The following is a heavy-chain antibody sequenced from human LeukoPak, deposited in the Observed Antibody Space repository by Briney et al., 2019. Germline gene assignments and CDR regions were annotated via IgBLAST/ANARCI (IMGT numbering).Heavy chain of an antibody. CDR3: AREAMVRGVRAYNFDY. J-gene: IGHJ4*02. CDR2: MYYCGST. V-gene: IGHV4-59*01. CDR1: GGSISSYY. D-gene: IGHD3-10*01. Sequence: SETLSLTCTVSGGSISSYYWSWIRQPPEQGLGWEGYMYYCGSTNSNPTLTRRVTISVDTSKNQYSLKLSSVPAADTAGYYCAREAMVRGVRAYNFDYWGQGTLVTVSS.